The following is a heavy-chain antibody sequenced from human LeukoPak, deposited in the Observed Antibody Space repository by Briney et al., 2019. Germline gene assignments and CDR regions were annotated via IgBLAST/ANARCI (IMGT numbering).Heavy chain of an antibody. CDR3: ARCASPYCSAGNCYSDY. CDR2: ISTNNDNI. CDR1: GYTFTSYS. V-gene: IGHV1-18*04. D-gene: IGHD2-15*01. Sequence: ASVKVSCMASGYTFTSYSISWVRQVPGQGLEWMGWISTNNDNIYSAQKFQGRVTMTTDTATSTAYMEVRSLRSDDTAVYYCARCASPYCSAGNCYSDYWGQGTLVTVSS. J-gene: IGHJ4*02.